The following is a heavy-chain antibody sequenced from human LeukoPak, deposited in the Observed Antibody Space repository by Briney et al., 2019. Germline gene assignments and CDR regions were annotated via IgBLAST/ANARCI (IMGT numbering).Heavy chain of an antibody. CDR1: GGTFSSYA. CDR2: IIPIFGTA. CDR3: ARDPAPYCSSTSCYL. V-gene: IGHV1-69*13. J-gene: IGHJ4*02. Sequence: SVKVSCKASGGTFSSYAISWVRQAPGQGLEWMGGIIPIFGTANYAQKFQGRVTITADGSTSTAYMELSSLRSEDTAVYYCARDPAPYCSSTSCYLWGQGTLVTVSS. D-gene: IGHD2-2*01.